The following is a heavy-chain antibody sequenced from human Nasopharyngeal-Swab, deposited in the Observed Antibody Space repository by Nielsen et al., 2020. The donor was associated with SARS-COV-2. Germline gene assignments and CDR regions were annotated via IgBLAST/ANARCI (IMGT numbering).Heavy chain of an antibody. J-gene: IGHJ4*02. CDR2: ISSSSSTI. Sequence: GGSLRLSCAASGFTFSSYSMNWVRQAPGKGLEWVSYISSSSSTIYYADSVKGRFTISRDNAMNSLYLQMNSLRDEDTAVYYCARDGALRYFDQHYYFDYWGQGTLVTVSS. CDR3: ARDGALRYFDQHYYFDY. V-gene: IGHV3-48*02. D-gene: IGHD3-9*01. CDR1: GFTFSSYS.